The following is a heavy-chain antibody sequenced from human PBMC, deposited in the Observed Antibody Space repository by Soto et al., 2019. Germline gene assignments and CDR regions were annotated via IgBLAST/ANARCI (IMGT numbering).Heavy chain of an antibody. J-gene: IGHJ5*02. Sequence: SETLSLTCAVYGGSFSGYYWSWIRQPPGKGLEWIGEINHSGSTNYNPSLKSQVTISVDTSKNQFSLKLSSVTAADTAVYYCARAGGSSSSWYSVLTHRRDNWFDPWGQGTLVTVSS. CDR1: GGSFSGYY. D-gene: IGHD6-13*01. CDR3: ARAGGSSSSWYSVLTHRRDNWFDP. V-gene: IGHV4-34*01. CDR2: INHSGST.